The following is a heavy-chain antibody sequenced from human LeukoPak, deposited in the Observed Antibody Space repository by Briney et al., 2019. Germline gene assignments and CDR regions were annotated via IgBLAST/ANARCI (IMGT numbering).Heavy chain of an antibody. V-gene: IGHV3-30-3*01. J-gene: IGHJ4*02. D-gene: IGHD4-17*01. CDR1: GFTFSSYA. Sequence: GGSLRLSCAASGFTFSSYAMHWVRQAPGKGLEWVAVISYDGSNKYYADSVKGRFTISRDNSKNTLYLQMNSLRAEDTAVYYCAWRLMTTVTTVARGQGTLVTVSS. CDR3: AWRLMTTVTTVA. CDR2: ISYDGSNK.